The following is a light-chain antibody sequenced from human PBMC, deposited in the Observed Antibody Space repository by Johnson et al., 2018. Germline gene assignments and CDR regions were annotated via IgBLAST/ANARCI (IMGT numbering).Light chain of an antibody. J-gene: IGLJ1*01. CDR2: ENN. Sequence: QSVLTQPPSVSAAPGQKVTISCSGSSSNIVNNYVSWYQQLPGTAPKLLIYENNKRPSGIPDRFSGSKSGTSATLGITGLQTGYEADYYCGTWDSSLSAGNVFGTGTKVTVL. CDR3: GTWDSSLSAGNV. V-gene: IGLV1-51*02. CDR1: SSNIVNNY.